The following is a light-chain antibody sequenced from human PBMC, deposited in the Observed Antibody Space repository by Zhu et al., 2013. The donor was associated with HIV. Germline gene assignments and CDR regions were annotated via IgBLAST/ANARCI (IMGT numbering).Light chain of an antibody. CDR1: QKMSTY. CDR3: QQYNSYSPIT. V-gene: IGKV1-5*03. CDR2: KAS. Sequence: DIQMTQSPSSLSASVGDRVTITCRASQKMSTYLAWYQQKAGRAPKLLIYKASILESGVPLRFRGSGSGTEFTLTISSLHPDDFATYYCQQYNSYSPITFGQGTRVDIK. J-gene: IGKJ5*01.